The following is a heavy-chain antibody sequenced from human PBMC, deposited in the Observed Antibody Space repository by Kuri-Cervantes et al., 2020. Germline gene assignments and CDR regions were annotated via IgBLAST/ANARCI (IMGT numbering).Heavy chain of an antibody. CDR1: GFTFSSYG. Sequence: GESLKISCAASGFTFSSYGMNWVRQAPGKGLEWVSVISGSDGSKYYADSVKGRFTISRDNSQNTLFLQMNSLRAEDTALYYCAKDVVYYGSGSEGAFDIWGQGTMVTVSS. V-gene: IGHV3-23*01. CDR3: AKDVVYYGSGSEGAFDI. D-gene: IGHD3-10*01. J-gene: IGHJ3*02. CDR2: ISGSDGSK.